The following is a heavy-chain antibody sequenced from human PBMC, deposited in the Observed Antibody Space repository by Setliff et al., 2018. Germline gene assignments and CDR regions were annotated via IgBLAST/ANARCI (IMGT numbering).Heavy chain of an antibody. V-gene: IGHV4-34*01. CDR1: GGSFSGYY. J-gene: IGHJ6*02. CDR3: ARGKVLYDYVWGSYRYEDYYYGMDV. D-gene: IGHD3-16*02. Sequence: ETLSLTCAVSGGSFSGYYWSWIRQPPGKGLEWIGEINHSGSTNYNPSLKSRVTISVDTSKNQFSLKLSSVTAADTAVYYCARGKVLYDYVWGSYRYEDYYYGMDVWGQGTTVTVSS. CDR2: INHSGST.